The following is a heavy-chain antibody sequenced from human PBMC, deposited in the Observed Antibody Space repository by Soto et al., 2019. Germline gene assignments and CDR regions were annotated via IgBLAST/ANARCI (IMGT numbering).Heavy chain of an antibody. D-gene: IGHD1-26*01. CDR3: ARGRPYSGSHAGAFDI. J-gene: IGHJ3*02. CDR2: INPSGGST. Sequence: QVQLVQSGAEVKKPGASVKVSCKASGYTFTSYYMHWVRQAPGQGLEWMGIINPSGGSTSYAQKFQGRVTMTRDTSTSTVYMELSSLRSEDTAVYYCARGRPYSGSHAGAFDIWGQGTMVTVSS. V-gene: IGHV1-46*01. CDR1: GYTFTSYY.